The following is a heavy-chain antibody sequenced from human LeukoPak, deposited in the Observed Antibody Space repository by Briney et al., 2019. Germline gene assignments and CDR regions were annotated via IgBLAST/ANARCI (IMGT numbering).Heavy chain of an antibody. V-gene: IGHV3-23*01. Sequence: PGGSLRLSCAASGFTFNLYGMSWVRQVPGKGLEWVSGISGYGANTYYADSVKGRFTISRDNSKNTVFLQMNSLTVEDTAVYHCAKDRGPYLGIANNWFDPWGQGTLVIVSS. CDR2: ISGYGANT. CDR3: AKDRGPYLGIANNWFDP. CDR1: GFTFNLYG. J-gene: IGHJ5*02. D-gene: IGHD1-26*01.